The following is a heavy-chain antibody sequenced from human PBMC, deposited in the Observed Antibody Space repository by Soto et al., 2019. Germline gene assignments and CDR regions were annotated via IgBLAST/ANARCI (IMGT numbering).Heavy chain of an antibody. Sequence: QVQLVESGGGVVQPGRSLRLSCAASGFTFSSYGMHWVRQAPGKGLEWVAVISYDGSNKYYADSVKGRFTISRDNSKNTLYLQMNSLRAEDTAVYYCVQGCSSWSPSFDYWGQGTMVTVSS. V-gene: IGHV3-30*03. CDR1: GFTFSSYG. CDR2: ISYDGSNK. CDR3: VQGCSSWSPSFDY. J-gene: IGHJ4*02. D-gene: IGHD6-13*01.